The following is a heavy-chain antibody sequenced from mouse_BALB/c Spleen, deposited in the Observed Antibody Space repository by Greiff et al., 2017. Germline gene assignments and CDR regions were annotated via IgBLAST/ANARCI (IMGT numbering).Heavy chain of an antibody. CDR2: IRNKANGYTT. CDR3: ARTYDGYLDY. V-gene: IGHV7-3*02. CDR1: GFTFTDYY. D-gene: IGHD2-3*01. J-gene: IGHJ2*01. Sequence: EVMLVESGGGLVQPGGSLRLSCATSGFTFTDYYMSWVRQPPGKALEWLGFIRNKANGYTTEYSASVKGRFTISRDNSQSILYLQMNTLRAEDSATYYCARTYDGYLDYWGQGTTLTVSS.